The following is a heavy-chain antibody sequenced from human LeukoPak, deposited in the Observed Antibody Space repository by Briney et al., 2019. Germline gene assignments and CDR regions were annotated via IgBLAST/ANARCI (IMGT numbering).Heavy chain of an antibody. J-gene: IGHJ4*02. V-gene: IGHV3-66*01. Sequence: GGSLRLSCAASGFTFSSKYMCWVRQAPGKGLEWVSVMYSDTSTSYADSGKGRFTISRDNSKNTLYLQMNSLRAEDTGVYYCARVQGSGLFRWYWGQGTVVTVSS. CDR2: MYSDTST. D-gene: IGHD2-15*01. CDR1: GFTFSSKY. CDR3: ARVQGSGLFRWY.